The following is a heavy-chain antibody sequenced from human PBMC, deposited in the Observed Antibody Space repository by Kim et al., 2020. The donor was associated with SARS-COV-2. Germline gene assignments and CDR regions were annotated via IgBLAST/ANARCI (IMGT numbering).Heavy chain of an antibody. J-gene: IGHJ6*02. CDR1: GFTFSSYS. Sequence: GGSLRLSCAASGFTFSSYSMNWVRQAPGKGLEWVSSISSSSSNNYYADSVKGRFTNSSDNAKNPLYLQMNSLRAEETAVYYCAGLIAAAGTEGWGYYDSGMDVWGQGTTVTVSS. CDR2: ISSSSSNN. CDR3: AGLIAAAGTEGWGYYDSGMDV. D-gene: IGHD6-13*01. V-gene: IGHV3-21*01.